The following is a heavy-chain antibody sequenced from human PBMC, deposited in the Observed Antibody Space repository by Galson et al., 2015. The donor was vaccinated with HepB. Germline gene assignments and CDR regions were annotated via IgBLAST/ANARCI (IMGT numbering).Heavy chain of an antibody. J-gene: IGHJ4*02. CDR2: IWYDGSHK. CDR1: GFILSNYG. D-gene: IGHD4-23*01. CDR3: ARDREEGNYGGNGNFGY. Sequence: SLRLSCAASGFILSNYGMHWVRQAPGKGLEWVAIIWYDGSHKYYADSVKGRFTISRDISKNTLYLQMNSLRAEDTALYYCARDREEGNYGGNGNFGYWGQGTLVTVSS. V-gene: IGHV3-33*01.